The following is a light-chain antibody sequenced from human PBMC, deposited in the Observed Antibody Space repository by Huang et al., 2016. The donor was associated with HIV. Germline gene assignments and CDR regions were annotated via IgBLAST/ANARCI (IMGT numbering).Light chain of an antibody. J-gene: IGKJ4*01. CDR3: QHYKDSVVA. CDR2: DVS. V-gene: IGKV1-33*01. Sequence: DIQMTQSPTSLSAFVGDTVAISCRASHRPNPYLNWYHQKPGRAPKLLIYDVSNLETGVPSRFRSSGSETHFTLTITGLQSDDIGTYYCQHYKDSVVAFGGGTKVEIK. CDR1: HRPNPY.